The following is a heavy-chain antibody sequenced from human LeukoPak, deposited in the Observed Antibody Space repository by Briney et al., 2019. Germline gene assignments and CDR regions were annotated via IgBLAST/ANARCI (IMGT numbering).Heavy chain of an antibody. CDR1: GGSFSGYY. CDR3: ARVVVAASSSNWFDP. CDR2: INHSGSA. Sequence: SETLSLTCAVYGGSFSGYYWSWIRQPPGKGLEWIGEINHSGSANYNPSLKSRFTISVDTSKNQFSLKLSSVTAADTAVYYCARVVVAASSSNWFDPWGQGTLVTVSS. D-gene: IGHD2-15*01. V-gene: IGHV4-34*01. J-gene: IGHJ5*02.